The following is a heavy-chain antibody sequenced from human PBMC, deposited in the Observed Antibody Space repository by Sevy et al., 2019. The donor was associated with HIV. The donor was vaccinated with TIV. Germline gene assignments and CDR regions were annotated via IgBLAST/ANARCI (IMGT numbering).Heavy chain of an antibody. CDR2: VYSTGRT. CDR3: ARATSSGWYWAFDY. D-gene: IGHD6-19*01. Sequence: EGSLRLSCAASAFTVSSNYMSWVRQGPGEGLEWVSVVYSTGRTFYADSVKGRFTLSRDNSKNTLYLQMNSLRAEDTAVYYCARATSSGWYWAFDYWGQGTLVTVSS. J-gene: IGHJ4*02. V-gene: IGHV3-53*01. CDR1: AFTVSSNY.